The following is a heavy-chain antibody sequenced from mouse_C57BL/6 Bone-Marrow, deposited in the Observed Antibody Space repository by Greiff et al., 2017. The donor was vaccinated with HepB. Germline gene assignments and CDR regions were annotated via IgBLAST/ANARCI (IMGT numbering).Heavy chain of an antibody. CDR3: ALDSSTH. Sequence: QVQLQQPGAELVKPGASVKLSCKASGYTFTSYWMQWVKQRPGQGLEWIGEIDPSDSYTNYNQKFKGKATLTVDTSSSTAYMQLSSLTSEDSAVYYCALDSSTHWGQGTTLTVSS. CDR2: IDPSDSYT. D-gene: IGHD3-2*02. V-gene: IGHV1-50*01. J-gene: IGHJ2*01. CDR1: GYTFTSYW.